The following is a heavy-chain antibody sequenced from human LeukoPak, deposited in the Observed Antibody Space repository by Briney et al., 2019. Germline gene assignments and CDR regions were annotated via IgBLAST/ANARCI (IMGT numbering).Heavy chain of an antibody. V-gene: IGHV4-4*07. CDR3: VSYYYDSSGYLAIDY. D-gene: IGHD3-22*01. Sequence: SETLSLTCTVSGYSISSYYWSWIRQPAGKGLEWIGRIYTSGSTNYNPSLKSRVTMSVDTSKNQFSLKLSSVTAADTAVYYCVSYYYDSSGYLAIDYWGQGTLVTVSS. CDR2: IYTSGST. CDR1: GYSISSYY. J-gene: IGHJ4*02.